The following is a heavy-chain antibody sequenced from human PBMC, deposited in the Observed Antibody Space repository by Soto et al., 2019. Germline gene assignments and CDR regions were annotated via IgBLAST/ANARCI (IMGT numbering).Heavy chain of an antibody. CDR1: GYTFTSYY. V-gene: IGHV1-46*01. CDR3: ARDLRYCISTSCYAAPVRYYGMDA. D-gene: IGHD2-2*01. CDR2: INPSGGST. J-gene: IGHJ6*02. Sequence: ASVKVSCKASGYTFTSYYMHWVRQAPGQGLEWMGIINPSGGSTSYAQKFQGRVTMTRDTSTSTVYMELSSLRSEDTAVYYCARDLRYCISTSCYAAPVRYYGMDAWGQGTTVTVSS.